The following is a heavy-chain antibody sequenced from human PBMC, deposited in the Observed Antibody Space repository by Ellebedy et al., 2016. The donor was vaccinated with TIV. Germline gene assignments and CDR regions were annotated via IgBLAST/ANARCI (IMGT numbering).Heavy chain of an antibody. J-gene: IGHJ4*02. V-gene: IGHV3-30-3*01. CDR3: AGQQWLAFDY. Sequence: GESLKISXAASGFTFSSYAMHWVRQAPGKGLEWVAVISYDGSNKYYADSVKGRFTISRDNSKNTLYLQMNSLRAEDTAVYYCAGQQWLAFDYWGQGTLVTVSS. D-gene: IGHD6-19*01. CDR2: ISYDGSNK. CDR1: GFTFSSYA.